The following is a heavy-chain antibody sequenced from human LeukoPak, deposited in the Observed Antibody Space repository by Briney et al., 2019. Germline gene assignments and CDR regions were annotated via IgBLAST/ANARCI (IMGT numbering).Heavy chain of an antibody. J-gene: IGHJ3*02. CDR2: IILIFGTA. CDR3: ARGRMATEDAFDI. V-gene: IGHV1-69*13. Sequence: SVKVSCKASGGTFSSYAISWVRQAPGQGLEWMGGIILIFGTANYAQKFQGGVTITADESTSTAYMELSSLRSEDTAVYYCARGRMATEDAFDIWGQGTMVTVSS. D-gene: IGHD2-8*01. CDR1: GGTFSSYA.